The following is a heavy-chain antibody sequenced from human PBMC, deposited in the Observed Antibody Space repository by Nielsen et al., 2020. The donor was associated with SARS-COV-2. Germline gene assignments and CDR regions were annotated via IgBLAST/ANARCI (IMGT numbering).Heavy chain of an antibody. D-gene: IGHD3-3*02. CDR3: ARDFGRIFGVAYTTTMDV. Sequence: GESLKISCAASGFTFSNYAMSWVRQTPGKGLEWVSAISGGTGNTYYADSVKGRFTISRDNSKNTLYLQMNSLRAEDTAVYYCARDFGRIFGVAYTTTMDVWGQGTTVTVSS. V-gene: IGHV3-23*01. CDR1: GFTFSNYA. J-gene: IGHJ6*02. CDR2: ISGGTGNT.